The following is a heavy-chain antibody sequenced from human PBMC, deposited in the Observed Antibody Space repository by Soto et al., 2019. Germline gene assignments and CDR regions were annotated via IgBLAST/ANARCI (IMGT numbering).Heavy chain of an antibody. J-gene: IGHJ4*02. CDR1: GFTFSSYA. CDR2: ISYDGSNK. Sequence: GGSLRLSCAASGFTFSSYAMHWVHQAPGKGLEWVAVISYDGSNKYYADSVKGRFTISRDNSKNTLYLQMNSLRAEDTAVYYCARDCYYDSSGQGDYWGQGTLVTVSS. CDR3: ARDCYYDSSGQGDY. D-gene: IGHD3-22*01. V-gene: IGHV3-30-3*01.